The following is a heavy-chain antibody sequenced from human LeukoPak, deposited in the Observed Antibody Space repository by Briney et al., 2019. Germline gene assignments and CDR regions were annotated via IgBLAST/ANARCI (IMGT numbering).Heavy chain of an antibody. D-gene: IGHD6-13*01. Sequence: SQTLSLTCAVSGGSISSGGYSWSWIRQPPGKGLEWIGYIYHSGSTYYNPSLKSRVTISVDTSKNQFSLKLSSVTAADTAVYYCARGLYSSTAWYVDYWGQGTLVTVSS. CDR2: IYHSGST. CDR3: ARGLYSSTAWYVDY. CDR1: GGSISSGGYS. V-gene: IGHV4-30-2*01. J-gene: IGHJ4*02.